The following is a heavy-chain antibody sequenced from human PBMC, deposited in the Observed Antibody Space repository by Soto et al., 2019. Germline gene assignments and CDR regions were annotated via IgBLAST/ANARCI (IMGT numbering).Heavy chain of an antibody. V-gene: IGHV3-48*01. CDR3: ARIYNYYYYYMDV. CDR1: GFTFSSYS. Sequence: GGSLRLSCAASGFTFSSYSMNWVRQAPGKGLEWVSYISSSSSTIYYADAVKGRINISRDNAKNSMYLQMNSLRAEDTAVYYCARIYNYYYYYMDVWGKGTTVTVSS. CDR2: ISSSSSTI. J-gene: IGHJ6*03.